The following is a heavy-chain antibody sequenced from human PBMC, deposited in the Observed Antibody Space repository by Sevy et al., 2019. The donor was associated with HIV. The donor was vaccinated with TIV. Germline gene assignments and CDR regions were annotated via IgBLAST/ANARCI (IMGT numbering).Heavy chain of an antibody. Sequence: GGSLRLSCTASGFPFGSYEMNGVRQAPGKGLEWVSYISNSRSAKYYSDSVRGRFTISRDNAKNSLYLQMNSLRAEDTAVYYCARDLPPSATTVAHFDYWGRGTLVTVSS. V-gene: IGHV3-48*03. CDR1: GFPFGSYE. D-gene: IGHD4-17*01. CDR2: ISNSRSAK. CDR3: ARDLPPSATTVAHFDY. J-gene: IGHJ4*02.